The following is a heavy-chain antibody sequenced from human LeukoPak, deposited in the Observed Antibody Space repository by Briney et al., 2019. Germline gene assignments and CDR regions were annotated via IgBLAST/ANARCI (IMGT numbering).Heavy chain of an antibody. Sequence: PGGSLRLSCAASGFTFSDYYMSWIRQAPGKGLEWVSYTSSSGSAIYYADYVKGRFTISRDNAKNSLYLQMNSLRAEDTAVYYCAKGLRFLEWFEYWGQGTLVTVSS. CDR2: TSSSGSAI. V-gene: IGHV3-11*01. D-gene: IGHD3-3*01. J-gene: IGHJ4*02. CDR3: AKGLRFLEWFEY. CDR1: GFTFSDYY.